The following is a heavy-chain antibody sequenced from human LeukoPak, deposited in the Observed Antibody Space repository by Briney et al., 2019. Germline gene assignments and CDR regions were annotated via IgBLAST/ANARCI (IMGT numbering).Heavy chain of an antibody. J-gene: IGHJ3*02. CDR1: GGSFSGYY. CDR2: IYYSGST. Sequence: SETLSLTCVVSGGSFSGYYWSWIRQPPGKGLEWIGYIYYSGSTNYNPSLKSRVTISVDTSKNQFSLKLSSVTAADTAVYYCASPLSGWAFDIWGQGTMVTVSS. D-gene: IGHD3-16*02. V-gene: IGHV4-59*01. CDR3: ASPLSGWAFDI.